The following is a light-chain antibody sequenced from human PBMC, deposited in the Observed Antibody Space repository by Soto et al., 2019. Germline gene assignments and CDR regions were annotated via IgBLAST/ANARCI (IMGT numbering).Light chain of an antibody. CDR3: SSYTITSIRSV. CDR2: EVS. V-gene: IGLV2-14*01. J-gene: IGLJ1*01. Sequence: QSVLTQPASVSGSPGQSITISCTGTSSDVGGYKYVSWYQQHPGKAPKLVIYEVSNRPSGVPNRFSGSKSGNTASLTISGLQAEDEADYYCSSYTITSIRSVFGTGTKVTVL. CDR1: SSDVGGYKY.